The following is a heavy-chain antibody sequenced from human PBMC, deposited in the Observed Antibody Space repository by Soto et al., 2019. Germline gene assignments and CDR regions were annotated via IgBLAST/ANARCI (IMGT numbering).Heavy chain of an antibody. Sequence: EVQLLESGGSLVQPGRSLRLSCGASGFTFTNYAVAWIREAPGKGLAWVSSTTSSGDVTYYADSVKGRFTVSRDNSKYTLYLQMNSLRAEDTATYYCAKYSTTGASRLFDYWGQGTLVTVSS. CDR1: GFTFTNYA. V-gene: IGHV3-23*01. J-gene: IGHJ4*02. D-gene: IGHD1-1*01. CDR3: AKYSTTGASRLFDY. CDR2: TTSSGDVT.